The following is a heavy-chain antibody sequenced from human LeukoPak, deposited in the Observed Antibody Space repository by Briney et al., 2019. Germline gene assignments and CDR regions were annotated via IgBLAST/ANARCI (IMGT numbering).Heavy chain of an antibody. D-gene: IGHD3-3*01. V-gene: IGHV3-23*01. Sequence: GGSLRLSCAASGFTFSTFAVSWVRQGPGKGLEWVSGISDSGGSTYYADSVKGRFTISRDNSKNMLFLLMNSLRVEDTAVYYCARYYGLNWFDRWGQGTLVTVSS. J-gene: IGHJ5*02. CDR1: GFTFSTFA. CDR3: ARYYGLNWFDR. CDR2: ISDSGGST.